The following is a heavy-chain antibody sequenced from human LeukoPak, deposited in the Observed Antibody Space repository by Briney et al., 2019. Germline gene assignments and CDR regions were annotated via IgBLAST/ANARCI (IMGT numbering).Heavy chain of an antibody. V-gene: IGHV4-59*12. CDR1: GGSIRSYY. J-gene: IGHJ4*03. Sequence: SETLSLTCTVSGGSIRSYYWSWIRQPPGKGLEWIGSIYYSGSTYYNPSLKSRVTISVDTSKNQFSLKLSSVTAADTAVYYCATSTRTTQYSYGRCFNYWGQGTLVTVSS. CDR2: IYYSGST. CDR3: ATSTRTTQYSYGRCFNY. D-gene: IGHD5-18*01.